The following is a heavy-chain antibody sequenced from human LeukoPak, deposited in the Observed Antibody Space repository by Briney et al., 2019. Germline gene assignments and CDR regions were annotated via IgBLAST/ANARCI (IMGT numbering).Heavy chain of an antibody. V-gene: IGHV3-66*01. D-gene: IGHD6-19*01. CDR1: GFTVSSNY. CDR2: IYSGGST. Sequence: GGSLRLSCAAPGFTVSSNYMSWVRQAPGKGLEWVSVIYSGGSTYYADSVKGRFTISRDNSKNTLYLQMNSLRAEDTAVYYCAREPYSSGWYVGWYFDLWGRGTLVTVSS. CDR3: AREPYSSGWYVGWYFDL. J-gene: IGHJ2*01.